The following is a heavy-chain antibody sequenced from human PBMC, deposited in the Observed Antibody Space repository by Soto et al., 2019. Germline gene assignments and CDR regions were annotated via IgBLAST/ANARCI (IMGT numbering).Heavy chain of an antibody. V-gene: IGHV4-34*01. J-gene: IGHJ5*02. CDR2: INHSGST. CDR1: GGTFSGYY. D-gene: IGHD3-3*01. Sequence: SETLSLTCAAYGGTFSGYYWSWIRQPPGKGLEWIGEINHSGSTNYNPSRKSRVTISVDTSQNQFSLKLSSVTAADTAVYYCARGRGNYDFWSGYLGGSFDPWGQGTLVTVSS. CDR3: ARGRGNYDFWSGYLGGSFDP.